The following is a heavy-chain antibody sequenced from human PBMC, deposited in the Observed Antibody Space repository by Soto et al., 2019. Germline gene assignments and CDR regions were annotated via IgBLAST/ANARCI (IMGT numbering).Heavy chain of an antibody. CDR3: SRGGYYDNTWGKLSHYGLDV. J-gene: IGHJ6*02. V-gene: IGHV1-18*01. CDR1: GYTFSNYG. CDR2: ISPYNNYT. Sequence: ASVKVSCKASGYTFSNYGITWMRQAPGQGLEWMGWISPYNNYTIYAQKLQGRVTMTTDTSTRTVYLDLRSLKSDDTAVYYCSRGGYYDNTWGKLSHYGLDVWGQGTSVTVSS. D-gene: IGHD3-16*01.